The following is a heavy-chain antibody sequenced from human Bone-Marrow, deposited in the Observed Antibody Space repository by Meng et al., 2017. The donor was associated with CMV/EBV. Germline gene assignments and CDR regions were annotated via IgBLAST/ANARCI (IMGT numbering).Heavy chain of an antibody. CDR2: INEDGSEK. D-gene: IGHD2-15*01. Sequence: GESLKISCAGSGFKFNTYWMRWVRQAPGKGLEWVASINEDGSEKYYVDSVKDRFTISRDNANNSLYLQMNSLRADDTAVYHCARGWDILVVSSAGGAMDVWGQGTTVTVSS. CDR1: GFKFNTYW. CDR3: ARGWDILVVSSAGGAMDV. V-gene: IGHV3-7*01. J-gene: IGHJ6*02.